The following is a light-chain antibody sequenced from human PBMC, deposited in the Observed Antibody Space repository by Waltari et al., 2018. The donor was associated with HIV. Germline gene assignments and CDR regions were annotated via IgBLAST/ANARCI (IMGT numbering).Light chain of an antibody. CDR2: AAS. CDR3: QQTYSTPPT. J-gene: IGKJ1*01. Sequence: DIKRTQSPSSLSASVGDRVTITCRASQSTSSYLNWYQQKPGKAPKLLIYAASSLQSGVPSRFSGSGSGTDFTLTISSLQPEDFATYYCQQTYSTPPTFGQGTKVEIK. CDR1: QSTSSY. V-gene: IGKV1-39*01.